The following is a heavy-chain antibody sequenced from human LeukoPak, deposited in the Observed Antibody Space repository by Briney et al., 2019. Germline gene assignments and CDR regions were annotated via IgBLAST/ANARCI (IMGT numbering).Heavy chain of an antibody. CDR1: GFTFSSYG. D-gene: IGHD3-9*01. CDR3: AKDRHVLRYFDWLPSDY. CDR2: ISYDGSNK. V-gene: IGHV3-30*18. Sequence: GGSLRLSCAASGFTFSSYGMHWVRQAPGKGLEWVAVISYDGSNKYYADSVKGRFTISRDNSKNTLYLQMNSLRAEDTAVYYCAKDRHVLRYFDWLPSDYWGQGTLVTVSS. J-gene: IGHJ4*02.